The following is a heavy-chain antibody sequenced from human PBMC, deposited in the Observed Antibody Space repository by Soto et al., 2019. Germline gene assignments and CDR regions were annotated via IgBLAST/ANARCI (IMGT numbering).Heavy chain of an antibody. CDR2: INPSGGAA. Sequence: QVQLVQSGAEVKKPGASVTVSCKASGHTFANYYIHWVRQAPGQGLEWMGKINPSGGAATYAQGFQGRVTMTLDTSATTVVLEMRSLTTDDTAVYYCAKQTVELSLGGFDPWGQGTLVTIS. V-gene: IGHV1-46*01. CDR1: GHTFANYY. CDR3: AKQTVELSLGGFDP. J-gene: IGHJ5*02. D-gene: IGHD1-1*01.